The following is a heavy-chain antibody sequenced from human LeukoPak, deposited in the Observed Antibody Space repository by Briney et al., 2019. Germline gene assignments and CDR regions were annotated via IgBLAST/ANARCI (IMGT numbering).Heavy chain of an antibody. CDR2: IYNSGST. J-gene: IGHJ4*02. D-gene: IGHD4-17*01. Sequence: SETLSLTCTVSGGSISSYYCTWIRQPPGKGLEWIGYIYNSGSTNYNPSLKSRVTISVDTSKNQFSLKLSSVTAADTAVYYCARSYGDYSADYWGQGTLVTISS. CDR3: ARSYGDYSADY. CDR1: GGSISSYY. V-gene: IGHV4-59*01.